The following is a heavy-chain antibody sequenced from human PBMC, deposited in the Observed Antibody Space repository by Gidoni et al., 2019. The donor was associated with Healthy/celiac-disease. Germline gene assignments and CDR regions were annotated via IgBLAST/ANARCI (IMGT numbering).Heavy chain of an antibody. Sequence: QVQLVQSGAEVKKPGSSVKVSCKASGGPFSSYAISWVRQAPGQGLEWMGGIIPIFGTANYAQKFQGRVTITADKSTSTAYMELSSLRSEDTAVYYCARDRDYDILTGYPDDDYYGMDVWGQGTTVTVSS. CDR1: GGPFSSYA. J-gene: IGHJ6*02. CDR3: ARDRDYDILTGYPDDDYYGMDV. CDR2: IIPIFGTA. V-gene: IGHV1-69*06. D-gene: IGHD3-9*01.